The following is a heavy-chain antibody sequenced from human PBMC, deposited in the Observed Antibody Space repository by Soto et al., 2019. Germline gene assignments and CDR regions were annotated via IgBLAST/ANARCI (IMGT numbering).Heavy chain of an antibody. V-gene: IGHV1-18*01. CDR3: ARDSPPVDY. CDR1: GYTFSNYG. J-gene: IGHJ4*02. Sequence: QVQLVQSGAEVKKPGASVKVSCKASGYTFSNYGISWVRQAPGQGLEWMGWISAYNGNTKYAQKLQGRVTMTTDTSTRTAYMELRGLRAYDTAVYYCARDSPPVDYWGQGTLVTVSS. CDR2: ISAYNGNT.